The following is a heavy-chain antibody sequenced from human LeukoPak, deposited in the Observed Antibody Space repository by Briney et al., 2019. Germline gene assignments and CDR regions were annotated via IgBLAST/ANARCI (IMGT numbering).Heavy chain of an antibody. V-gene: IGHV3-49*04. CDR1: GFTLGDYA. Sequence: GRSLRLSCTASGFTLGDYAMSWVRQAPGKGLEWVGFIRSKAYGGTTEYAASVKGRFTISRDDSKSIAYLQMNSLKTEDTAVYYCTSHCSSTSCYLHRGYYYMDVWGKGTTVTVSS. D-gene: IGHD2-2*01. CDR2: IRSKAYGGTT. J-gene: IGHJ6*03. CDR3: TSHCSSTSCYLHRGYYYMDV.